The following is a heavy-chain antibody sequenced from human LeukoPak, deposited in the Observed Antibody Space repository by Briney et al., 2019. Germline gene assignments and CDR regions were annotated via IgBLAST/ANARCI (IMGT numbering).Heavy chain of an antibody. D-gene: IGHD3-10*01. V-gene: IGHV3-48*02. CDR3: ARDLVLWFGELPLDY. CDR2: ISSSSSTI. CDR1: GFTFSSYS. Sequence: GGSLRLSCAASGFTFSSYSMNWVRQAPGKGLEWVSYISSSSSTIYCADSVKGRFTISRDNAKNSLYLQMNSLRDEDTAVYYCARDLVLWFGELPLDYWGQGTLVTVSS. J-gene: IGHJ4*02.